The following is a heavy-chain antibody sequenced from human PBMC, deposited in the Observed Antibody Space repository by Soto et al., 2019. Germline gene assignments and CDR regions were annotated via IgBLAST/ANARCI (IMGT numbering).Heavy chain of an antibody. CDR3: AKDDCSGGSCSAQYYYFDS. Sequence: QVQLVESGGGVVQPGRSLRLSCAASRFTFSSYGMHWVRQAPGKGLEWVALISYDGSSKFYADSVKGRFTISRDNSKSTLYLQMNSLRPEDTAVYYCAKDDCSGGSCSAQYYYFDSWGQGTLVTVSS. J-gene: IGHJ4*02. CDR1: RFTFSSYG. CDR2: ISYDGSSK. D-gene: IGHD2-15*01. V-gene: IGHV3-30*18.